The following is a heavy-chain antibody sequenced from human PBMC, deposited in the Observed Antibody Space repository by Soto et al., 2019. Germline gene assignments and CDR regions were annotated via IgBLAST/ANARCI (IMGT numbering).Heavy chain of an antibody. J-gene: IGHJ5*02. D-gene: IGHD6-13*01. Sequence: SGTLSLTFPVFGGFFSGYYWSWVRQPPGKGVGWIGEINHSGSTNYNPSLKSRVTISVDTSKNQFSLKLSSVTAADTAVYYCARGRTQSGYSSSWYSSSWFDPWGQGTLVPVSS. CDR2: INHSGST. CDR1: GGFFSGYY. V-gene: IGHV4-34*01. CDR3: ARGRTQSGYSSSWYSSSWFDP.